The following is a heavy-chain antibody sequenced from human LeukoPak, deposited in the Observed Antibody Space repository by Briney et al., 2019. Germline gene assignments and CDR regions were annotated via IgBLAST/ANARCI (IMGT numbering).Heavy chain of an antibody. V-gene: IGHV3-23*01. CDR2: ISGRSNNT. CDR3: AKWGDYDVLTGYYVSDF. D-gene: IGHD3-9*01. J-gene: IGHJ4*02. Sequence: GGSLRLSCAASGFIFSNYPMYWLRQAPGKGLEWVSAISGRSNNTHYADSVKGRFTISRDSSKNTLYLQMNSLRADDTAVYYCAKWGDYDVLTGYYVSDFWGQGTLVTVSS. CDR1: GFIFSNYP.